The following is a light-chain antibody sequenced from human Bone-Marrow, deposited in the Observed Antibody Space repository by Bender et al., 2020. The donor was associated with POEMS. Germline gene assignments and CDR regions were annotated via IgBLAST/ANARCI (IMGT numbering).Light chain of an antibody. J-gene: IGLJ2*01. V-gene: IGLV2-23*02. CDR3: CSYAGSTTLV. CDR2: DVS. Sequence: QSALNQPASVSGSPGQSITISCTGTSSDVGGYNYVSWYQQYPGKAPKLMIYDVSNRPSGVSNRFSGSKSGNTASLTISGLQAEDEADYYCCSYAGSTTLVFGGGTKLTVL. CDR1: SSDVGGYNY.